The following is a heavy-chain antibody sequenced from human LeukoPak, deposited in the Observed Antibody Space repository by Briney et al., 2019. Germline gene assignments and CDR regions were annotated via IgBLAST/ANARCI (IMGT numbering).Heavy chain of an antibody. V-gene: IGHV4-4*07. Sequence: PSETLSLTCTTSGGSSTNYYWSWIRQPAGKGLEWIGRIHTGGATTYNPSLESRVTMSVGTSKNLVSLKMSSLTAADTAIYYCARGGAPEYWGQGTLVTVYS. J-gene: IGHJ4*02. CDR2: IHTGGAT. CDR1: GGSSTNYY. CDR3: ARGGAPEY.